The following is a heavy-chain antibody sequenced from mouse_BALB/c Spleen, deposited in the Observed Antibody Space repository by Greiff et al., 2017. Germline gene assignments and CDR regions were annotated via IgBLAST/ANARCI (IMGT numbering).Heavy chain of an antibody. J-gene: IGHJ4*01. V-gene: IGHV14-3*02. CDR1: GFNIKDTY. CDR3: ARRDYSSYYAMDY. CDR2: IDPANGNT. D-gene: IGHD2-13*01. Sequence: EVQLQESGAELVKPGASVKLSCTASGFNIKDTYMHWVKQRPEQGLEWIGRIDPANGNTKYDPKFQGKATITADTSSNTAYLQLSSLTSEDTAVYYCARRDYSSYYAMDYWGQGTSVTVSS.